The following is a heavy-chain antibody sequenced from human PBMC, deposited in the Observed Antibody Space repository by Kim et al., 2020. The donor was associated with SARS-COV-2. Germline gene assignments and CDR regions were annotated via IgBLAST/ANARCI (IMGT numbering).Heavy chain of an antibody. J-gene: IGHJ6*01. D-gene: IGHD3-10*01. Sequence: ASVKVSCKPSGYTFTGYYIHWVRQAPGQGLEWMGWINPHSGDTDYAQKFQGRVTMTRDTSISTAYMELSRLKSDDTAVYYCARSDDFYGSGSYRPYYFHG. CDR2: INPHSGDT. CDR1: GYTFTGYY. V-gene: IGHV1-2*02. CDR3: ARSDDFYGSGSYRPYYFHG.